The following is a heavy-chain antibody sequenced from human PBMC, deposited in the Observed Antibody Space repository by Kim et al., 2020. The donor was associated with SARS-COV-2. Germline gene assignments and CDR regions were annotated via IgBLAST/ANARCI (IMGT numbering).Heavy chain of an antibody. D-gene: IGHD3-10*01. V-gene: IGHV4-31*02. J-gene: IGHJ5*02. Sequence: LKSRVTISVDTSTNQFSLKLSSVTAADTVVYSCARDRYGSGRPLGWFDPWGQGTLVTVSS. CDR3: ARDRYGSGRPLGWFDP.